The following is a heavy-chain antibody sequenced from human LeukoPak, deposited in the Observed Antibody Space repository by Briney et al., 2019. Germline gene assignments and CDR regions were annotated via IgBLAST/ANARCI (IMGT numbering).Heavy chain of an antibody. D-gene: IGHD5-24*01. CDR2: IYSGGST. Sequence: GGSLRLSCAASGFTFSSNYMSWARQAPGKGLEWVSVIYSGGSTYYADSVKGRFAISRDNSKNTLYLQMNSLRAEDTAVYYCARGMGRDGYNFDYWGQGTLVTVSS. V-gene: IGHV3-66*01. J-gene: IGHJ4*02. CDR3: ARGMGRDGYNFDY. CDR1: GFTFSSNY.